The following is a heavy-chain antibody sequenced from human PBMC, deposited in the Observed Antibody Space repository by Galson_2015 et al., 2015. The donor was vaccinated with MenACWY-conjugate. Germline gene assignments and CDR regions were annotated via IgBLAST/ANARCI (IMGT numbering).Heavy chain of an antibody. CDR3: ARDRIVVVVAATPYGMDV. D-gene: IGHD2-15*01. CDR2: ISSSSSTI. V-gene: IGHV3-48*04. Sequence: SLRLSCAASGFTFSSYSMNWVRQAPGKGLEWVSYISSSSSTIYYADSVKGRFTISRDNAKNSLYLQMNSLRAEDTAVYYCARDRIVVVVAATPYGMDVWGQGTTVTVSS. J-gene: IGHJ6*02. CDR1: GFTFSSYS.